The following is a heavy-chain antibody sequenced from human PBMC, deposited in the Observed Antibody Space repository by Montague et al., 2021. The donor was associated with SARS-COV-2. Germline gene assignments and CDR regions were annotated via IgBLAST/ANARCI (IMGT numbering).Heavy chain of an antibody. CDR2: IDKSRTY. V-gene: IGHV4-31*03. J-gene: IGHJ6*02. D-gene: IGHD3-10*01. CDR3: AGDLGGIDV. CDR1: GGSISYGGCF. Sequence: TLSLTCTVSGGSISYGGCFWNWKRQDQGKGLDWNRYIDKSRTYQYNPSLKGSVSLAVDTTKNQLSLNLGSAAAADTALYYCAGDLGGIDVWGQGTTVIVSS.